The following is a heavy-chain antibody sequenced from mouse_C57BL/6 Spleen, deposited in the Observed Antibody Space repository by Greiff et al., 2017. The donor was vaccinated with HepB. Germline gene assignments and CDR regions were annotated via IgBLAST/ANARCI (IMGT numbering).Heavy chain of an antibody. CDR3: ARGGYWYFEV. CDR2: IYPRSGNT. V-gene: IGHV1-81*01. J-gene: IGHJ1*03. Sequence: QVHVKQSGAELARPGASVKLSCKASGYTFTSYGISWVKQRTGQGLEWIGEIYPRSGNTYYNEKFKGKATLTADKSSSTAYMELRSLTSEDSAVYFCARGGYWYFEVWGTGTTVTVSS. CDR1: GYTFTSYG.